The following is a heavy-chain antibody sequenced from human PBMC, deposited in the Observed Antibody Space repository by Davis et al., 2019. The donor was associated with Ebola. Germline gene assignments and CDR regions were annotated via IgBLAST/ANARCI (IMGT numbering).Heavy chain of an antibody. V-gene: IGHV1-69*13. CDR1: GGTFSSYA. J-gene: IGHJ5*02. Sequence: SVKVSCKASGGTFSSYAISWVRQAPGQGLEWMGGIIPIFGTANYAQKFQGRVTITADESTSTAYMELSSLRSEDTAVYYCASQLFTCGGDCYSNWFDPWGQGTLVTVSS. D-gene: IGHD2-21*01. CDR2: IIPIFGTA. CDR3: ASQLFTCGGDCYSNWFDP.